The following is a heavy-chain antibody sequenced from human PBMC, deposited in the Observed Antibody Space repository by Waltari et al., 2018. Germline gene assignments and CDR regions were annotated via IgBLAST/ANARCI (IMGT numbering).Heavy chain of an antibody. V-gene: IGHV3-11*01. J-gene: IGHJ4*02. CDR3: ARDDSIPGVTTT. D-gene: IGHD4-17*01. CDR2: SIISGSTI. Sequence: QVQLVESGGGLVKPGGSLRLSCAASGFTFSDYYMSWIRQAPGKWLYGVSYSIISGSTIYYADAVKGRFTISRDNAKNSLYLQMNSLRAEDTAVYYCARDDSIPGVTTTWGQGTLVTVSS. CDR1: GFTFSDYY.